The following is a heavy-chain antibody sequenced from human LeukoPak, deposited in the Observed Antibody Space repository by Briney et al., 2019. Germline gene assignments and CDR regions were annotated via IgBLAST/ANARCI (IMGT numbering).Heavy chain of an antibody. D-gene: IGHD6-6*01. J-gene: IGHJ3*02. Sequence: PGGSLRLSCAASGFTFSSYGMHWVRQAPGKGLEWVAFIRYDGSNKYYADSVKGRFTISRDNSKNTLYLQMNSLRAEDTAVYYCAKDPNYGSSSFPFPFDIWGQGTMVTVSS. CDR1: GFTFSSYG. CDR3: AKDPNYGSSSFPFPFDI. V-gene: IGHV3-30*02. CDR2: IRYDGSNK.